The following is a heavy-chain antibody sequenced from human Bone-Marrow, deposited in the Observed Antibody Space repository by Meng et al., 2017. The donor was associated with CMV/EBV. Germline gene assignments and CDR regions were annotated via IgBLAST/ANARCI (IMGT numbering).Heavy chain of an antibody. CDR2: IRYDGSNK. Sequence: VQLVEYGGGVAPPGGHLCFSCAASGLTLSSYGLHWVRQAPGKGLEWVAFIRYDGSNKYYADSVKGRFTISRDNSKNTLYLQMNSLRAEDTAVYYCAKDIHLAFDYWGQGTLVTVSS. CDR3: AKDIHLAFDY. V-gene: IGHV3-30*02. CDR1: GLTLSSYG. J-gene: IGHJ4*02.